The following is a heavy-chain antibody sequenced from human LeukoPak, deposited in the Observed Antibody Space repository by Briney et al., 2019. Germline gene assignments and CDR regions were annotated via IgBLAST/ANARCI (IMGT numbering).Heavy chain of an antibody. V-gene: IGHV3-23*01. Sequence: GGSLRLSCAASGFTFSSHALSWLRQAPGKGLEWVSPISGSGGSTYYADSVKGRFTISRDNSKNTLYVQMSSLRADDTAVYYCAKGYYYGSGSYSTFDYWGQGTLVTVSS. CDR3: AKGYYYGSGSYSTFDY. CDR2: ISGSGGST. CDR1: GFTFSSHA. D-gene: IGHD3-10*01. J-gene: IGHJ4*02.